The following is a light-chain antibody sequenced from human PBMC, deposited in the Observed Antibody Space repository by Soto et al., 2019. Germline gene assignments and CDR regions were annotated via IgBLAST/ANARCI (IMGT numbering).Light chain of an antibody. J-gene: IGKJ1*01. Sequence: IQMTQSPSTLSASVGDRVTITCRASQNIYTWLAWYQQKPGKAPKLLMYEASSLESGVPSRFSGSGSVTECNLTISSQLPDYFATYCCQQYNTCWRFGQWTKLGIK. CDR3: QQYNTCWR. CDR1: QNIYTW. CDR2: EAS. V-gene: IGKV1-5*03.